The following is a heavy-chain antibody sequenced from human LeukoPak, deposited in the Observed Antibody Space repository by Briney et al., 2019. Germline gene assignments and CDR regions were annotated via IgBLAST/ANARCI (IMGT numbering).Heavy chain of an antibody. CDR3: ATDIAAAGTPFDY. V-gene: IGHV3-74*01. D-gene: IGHD6-13*01. CDR2: ISTDARTI. J-gene: IGHJ4*02. Sequence: GGSLRLSCAASGFAFSTNWMHWVRQAPGKGLVWVSHISTDARTITYADFVKGRFTISRDNAKNTLYLQMNSLRAEDTAVYYCATDIAAAGTPFDYWGQGTLVTVSS. CDR1: GFAFSTNW.